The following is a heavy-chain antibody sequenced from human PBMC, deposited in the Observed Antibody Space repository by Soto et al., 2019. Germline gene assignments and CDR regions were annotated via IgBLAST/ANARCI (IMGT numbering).Heavy chain of an antibody. D-gene: IGHD3-22*01. Sequence: QLQLQESGPGLVKPSETLSLTCTVSGGSISSSSYYWGWIRQPPGKGLEWIGSIYYSGSTYYNPSLKSRVTISVDTSKNQFSLKLSSVTAADTAVYYCARLISRSSGYYLNWFDPWGQGTLVTVSS. CDR3: ARLISRSSGYYLNWFDP. CDR2: IYYSGST. CDR1: GGSISSSSYY. J-gene: IGHJ5*02. V-gene: IGHV4-39*01.